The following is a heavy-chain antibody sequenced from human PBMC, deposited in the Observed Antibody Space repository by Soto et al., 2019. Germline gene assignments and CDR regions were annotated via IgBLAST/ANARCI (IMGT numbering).Heavy chain of an antibody. Sequence: SETLSLTCTVSGGSISSSSYYWGWIRQPPGKGREWIGSIYYSGSTYYNPSLKSRVTISVDTSKNQFSLKLTSVTAADTAVYYCARHTLGYYYYMHVWGKGTTVTVSS. CDR2: IYYSGST. V-gene: IGHV4-39*01. J-gene: IGHJ6*03. CDR3: ARHTLGYYYYMHV. CDR1: GGSISSSSYY.